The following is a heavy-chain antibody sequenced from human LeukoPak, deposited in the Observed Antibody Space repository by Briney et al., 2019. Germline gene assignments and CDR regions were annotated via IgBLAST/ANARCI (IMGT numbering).Heavy chain of an antibody. CDR3: ASTLHDFWSGYPY. V-gene: IGHV4-61*02. CDR1: SGSISSGSYY. D-gene: IGHD3-3*01. CDR2: IYTSGST. J-gene: IGHJ4*02. Sequence: SETLSLTCTVSSGSISSGSYYWSWIRQPAGEGLEWIGRIYTSGSTNYNPSLKSRVTISVDTSKNQFSLKLSSVTAADTAVYYCASTLHDFWSGYPYWGQGTLVTVSS.